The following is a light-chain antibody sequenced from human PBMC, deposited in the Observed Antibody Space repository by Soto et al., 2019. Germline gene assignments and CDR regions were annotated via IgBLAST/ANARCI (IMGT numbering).Light chain of an antibody. J-gene: IGLJ2*01. CDR1: SSNIGNQY. CDR2: DND. V-gene: IGLV1-51*01. Sequence: QSVLTQPPSVSAAPGQKVTISCSGSSSNIGNQYVSWYQQLPGTGPKLLIYDNDKRPSGIPDRFSGSKSGTSATLAITGHQTGDEAYYYCGTWDSSLTARIFGGGTKLTVL. CDR3: GTWDSSLTARI.